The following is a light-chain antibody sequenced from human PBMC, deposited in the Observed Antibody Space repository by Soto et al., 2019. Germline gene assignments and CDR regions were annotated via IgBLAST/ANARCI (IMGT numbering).Light chain of an antibody. V-gene: IGLV2-11*01. Sequence: QSALTQPRSVSGSPGQSVTISCTGTSSDVGGYNYVSWYQQHPGKAPKLMIYDVSKRPSGVPDRFSGSKSGNTASLTISGLQAEDDADYYCCSYSGSYTYVVFRGGTQLTVL. CDR3: CSYSGSYTYVV. CDR1: SSDVGGYNY. J-gene: IGLJ2*01. CDR2: DVS.